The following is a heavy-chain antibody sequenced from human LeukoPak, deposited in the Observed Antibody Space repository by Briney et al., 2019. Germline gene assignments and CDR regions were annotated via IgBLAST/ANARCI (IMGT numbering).Heavy chain of an antibody. D-gene: IGHD3-10*01. CDR3: ARRNYYGSGSFVLWAFDI. J-gene: IGHJ3*02. CDR2: IYYSGST. V-gene: IGHV4-59*08. Sequence: KPSETLSLTCTVSGGSISSYYWSWIRQPPGKGLEWIGYIYYSGSTNYNPSLKSRVTISVDTSKNQFSLKLSSVTAADTAVYYCARRNYYGSGSFVLWAFDIWGQGTMVTVSS. CDR1: GGSISSYY.